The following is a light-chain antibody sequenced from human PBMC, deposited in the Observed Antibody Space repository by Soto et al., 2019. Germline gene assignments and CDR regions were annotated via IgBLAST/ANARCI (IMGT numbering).Light chain of an antibody. CDR2: AAS. CDR1: QGIRDE. CDR3: LQDYDYPRT. V-gene: IGKV1-6*01. J-gene: IGKJ1*01. Sequence: AIQMTQSPSSLSASVGDRVTITCRASQGIRDELGWYQQKAGKAPKLLISAASSLQSGVPSRFSGRGSGTDFPLTISSLQPEDFATYYCLQDYDYPRTFGQGTKVELK.